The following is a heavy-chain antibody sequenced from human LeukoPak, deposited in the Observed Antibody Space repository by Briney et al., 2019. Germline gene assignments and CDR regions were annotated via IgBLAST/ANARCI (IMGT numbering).Heavy chain of an antibody. D-gene: IGHD6-6*01. V-gene: IGHV1-24*01. Sequence: GASVKVSCKVSGYTVTELSMHWVRQAPGKGLEWMGGFHPEENETVYAQKFQGRVTMTEDTSTDTAYMELSRLRSDDTAVYYCARDLSIAGNWFDPWGQGTLVTVSS. CDR2: FHPEENET. CDR1: GYTVTELS. J-gene: IGHJ5*02. CDR3: ARDLSIAGNWFDP.